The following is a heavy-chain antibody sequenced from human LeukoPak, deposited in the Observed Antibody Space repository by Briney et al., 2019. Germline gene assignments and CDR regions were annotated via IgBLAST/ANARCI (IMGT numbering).Heavy chain of an antibody. J-gene: IGHJ4*02. CDR2: IHYDSSTE. CDR1: GFAFSSYG. V-gene: IGHV3-30*02. D-gene: IGHD1-1*01. CDR3: ARGNV. Sequence: GGSLRLSCAASGFAFSSYGMHWVRQAPGKGLEWVAYIHYDSSTEDYADSVKGRFTISRDNAKNSLYLQMNSLRAEDTAVYYCARGNVWGQGTLVTVSS.